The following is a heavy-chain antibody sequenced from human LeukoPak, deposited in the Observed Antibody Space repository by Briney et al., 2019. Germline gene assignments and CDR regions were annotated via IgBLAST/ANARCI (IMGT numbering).Heavy chain of an antibody. J-gene: IGHJ4*02. CDR2: IYPGDSDT. CDR1: GYSFTSYW. V-gene: IGHV5-51*01. Sequence: GESLKISCKGSGYSFTSYWIGWVRQMPGKGLEWMGIIYPGDSDTKYSPSFQGQVTISADKSIGTAYLQWSSLKASDTAMYYCARSDEYSSSPADYWGQGTLVTVSS. CDR3: ARSDEYSSSPADY. D-gene: IGHD6-6*01.